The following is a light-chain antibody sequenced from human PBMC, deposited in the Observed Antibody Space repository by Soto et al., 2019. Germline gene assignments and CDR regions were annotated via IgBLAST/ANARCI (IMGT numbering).Light chain of an antibody. V-gene: IGLV2-8*01. CDR2: EVT. J-gene: IGLJ3*02. Sequence: QSALTQPPSASGSPGQSVTISCTGTSSDVGRYNYVSWYQHHPGKAPKLMIFEVTKSTSEVPYRFSGSKSGNTASLTVSGLQAEDEFDYYCSSYGGSNNFVFGGGTKLTVL. CDR3: SSYGGSNNFV. CDR1: SSDVGRYNY.